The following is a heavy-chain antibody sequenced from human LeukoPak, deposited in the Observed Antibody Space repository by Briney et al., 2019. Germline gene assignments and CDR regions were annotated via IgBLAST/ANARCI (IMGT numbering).Heavy chain of an antibody. D-gene: IGHD5-18*01. J-gene: IGHJ4*02. CDR1: GYSISSCYY. CDR3: ARAVLGYSYGYYFDY. CDR2: IYHSGST. Sequence: SETLSLTCNVSGYSISSCYYCGLIHQPPGKVLQWIGTIYHSGSTYYNPSLKSRVTISVDTSKNQFSLKVNSVTAADTAVYYCARAVLGYSYGYYFDYWGQGTLVTVSS. V-gene: IGHV4-38-2*02.